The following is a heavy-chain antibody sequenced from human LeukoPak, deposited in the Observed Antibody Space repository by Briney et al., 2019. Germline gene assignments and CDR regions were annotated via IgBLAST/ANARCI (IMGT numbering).Heavy chain of an antibody. J-gene: IGHJ4*02. CDR1: GFTFSTYW. Sequence: GGSLRLSCAASGFTFSTYWMSWVRQAPGKGLEWVANIKQDGSEKYYVDSVKGRFTISRDNAKNSLYLQMNSLRAEDTAVYYCAKVGAMRRIYDILTGTSEIDYWGQGTLVTVSS. CDR2: IKQDGSEK. D-gene: IGHD3-9*01. V-gene: IGHV3-7*01. CDR3: AKVGAMRRIYDILTGTSEIDY.